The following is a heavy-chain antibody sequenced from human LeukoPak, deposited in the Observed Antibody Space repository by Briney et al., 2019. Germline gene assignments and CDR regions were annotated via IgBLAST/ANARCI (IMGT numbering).Heavy chain of an antibody. J-gene: IGHJ4*02. D-gene: IGHD6-19*01. V-gene: IGHV4-34*01. Sequence: SETLSLTCAVYGGSFSGYYWSWIRQPPGKGLEWIGEINHSGSTNYNPSLKSRVTIPVDTSKNQFSLKLSSVTAADTAVYYCAEEVAGTGGFDYWGQGTLVTVSS. CDR2: INHSGST. CDR1: GGSFSGYY. CDR3: AEEVAGTGGFDY.